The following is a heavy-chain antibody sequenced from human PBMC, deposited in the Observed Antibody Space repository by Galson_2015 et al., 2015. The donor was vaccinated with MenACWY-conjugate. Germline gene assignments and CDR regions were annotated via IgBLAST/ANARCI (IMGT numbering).Heavy chain of an antibody. CDR2: IYSDALGATT. CDR1: GFTFSSYS. Sequence: SLRLSCAASGFTFSSYSMNWVRQAPGKGLEWVSAIYSDALGATTHYSDSVKGRFTSSRDNSKNTLYLQMNSLRVEDTAVYYCAGEGRHVGSDWDLGYWARGTLVTYSS. V-gene: IGHV3-23*05. J-gene: IGHJ4*02. CDR3: AGEGRHVGSDWDLGY. D-gene: IGHD3-10*01.